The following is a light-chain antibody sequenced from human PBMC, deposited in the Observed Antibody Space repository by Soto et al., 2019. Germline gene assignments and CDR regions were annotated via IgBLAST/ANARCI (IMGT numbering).Light chain of an antibody. V-gene: IGLV1-51*02. Sequence: QSVLTQPPSVSAAPGQKVTISCSGSSSNIGKNYVSWYQQVPGTAPKLVIYEDNKRRSGIPDRFSGSKSGTSATLGITGLQTGDEADYYCGTWDSSLSVFVFGTGTNLTVL. CDR3: GTWDSSLSVFV. J-gene: IGLJ1*01. CDR1: SSNIGKNY. CDR2: EDN.